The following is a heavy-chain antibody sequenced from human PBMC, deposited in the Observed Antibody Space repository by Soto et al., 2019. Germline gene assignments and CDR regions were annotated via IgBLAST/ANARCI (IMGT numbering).Heavy chain of an antibody. D-gene: IGHD6-19*01. Sequence: GGAVRVSCAASGCIFIIFAMSWVRQAPGKGLEWVSTISNNGGSTYSADSVKGRFTISRDNSKNTLYLQMNSLRAEDTAVYYCAKDPDISGWYQTDLDYWGPGTLVPVSS. J-gene: IGHJ4*02. V-gene: IGHV3-23*01. CDR1: GCIFIIFA. CDR2: ISNNGGST. CDR3: AKDPDISGWYQTDLDY.